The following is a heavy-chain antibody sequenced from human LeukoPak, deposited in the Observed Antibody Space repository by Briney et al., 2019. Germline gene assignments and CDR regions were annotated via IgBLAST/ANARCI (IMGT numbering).Heavy chain of an antibody. Sequence: SETLSLTCAVYGGSFSGYYWSWIRQPPGKGLEWIGEINHSGSTNYNPSLKSRLTISVDTSKNQFSLKLSSVTAADTAMYYCARDGVPGTRGFDFWGPGTRVAVSS. CDR1: GGSFSGYY. J-gene: IGHJ4*02. D-gene: IGHD1-7*01. CDR2: INHSGST. V-gene: IGHV4-34*01. CDR3: ARDGVPGTRGFDF.